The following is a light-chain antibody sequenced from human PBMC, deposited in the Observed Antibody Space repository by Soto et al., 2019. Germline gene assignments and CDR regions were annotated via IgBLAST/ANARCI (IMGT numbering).Light chain of an antibody. Sequence: EIVLTQSPGTLSLSPGERAILSCRASQSVTNNYLAWYQQKPGQTPRVLMYGASSRVTGIPDRFSGSGSGTDFTLTISRLEPEDFAVYYCQQYLTSPSTFGQGTKVEIK. CDR2: GAS. CDR1: QSVTNNY. CDR3: QQYLTSPST. V-gene: IGKV3-20*01. J-gene: IGKJ1*01.